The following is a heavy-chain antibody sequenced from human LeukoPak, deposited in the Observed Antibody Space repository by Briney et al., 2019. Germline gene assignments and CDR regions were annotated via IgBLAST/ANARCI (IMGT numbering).Heavy chain of an antibody. Sequence: GGSLRLSCAASGFTFSSYGMHWVRKAPGKGLEWVAVISYEGSNKYYADSVKGRFTISRDNSKNTLYLQMNSLRAEDTAVYYCAKEGYCSSTSCYTRSLPSYYYGMDVWGQGTTVTVSS. V-gene: IGHV3-30*18. CDR2: ISYEGSNK. CDR1: GFTFSSYG. D-gene: IGHD2-2*02. J-gene: IGHJ6*02. CDR3: AKEGYCSSTSCYTRSLPSYYYGMDV.